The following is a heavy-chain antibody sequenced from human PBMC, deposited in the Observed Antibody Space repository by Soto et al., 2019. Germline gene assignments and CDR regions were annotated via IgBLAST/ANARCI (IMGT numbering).Heavy chain of an antibody. Sequence: AKVSCKASGYTFTSYATHWVRQAPGHRLEWMGWINAGNGNTKYSQKFQGRVTITRDTSASTAYMELSSLRSEDTAVYYCARSLYDILTGSVLNWFDPWGQGTLVTVSS. CDR3: ARSLYDILTGSVLNWFDP. V-gene: IGHV1-3*01. CDR2: INAGNGNT. CDR1: GYTFTSYA. D-gene: IGHD3-9*01. J-gene: IGHJ5*02.